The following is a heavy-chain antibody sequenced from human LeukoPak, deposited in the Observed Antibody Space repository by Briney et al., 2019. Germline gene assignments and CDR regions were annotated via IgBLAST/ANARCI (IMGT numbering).Heavy chain of an antibody. D-gene: IGHD3-10*01. J-gene: IGHJ6*03. CDR3: AKDRNRLWFGELMSHYMDV. Sequence: LPRGSLRLSCAASGFTFSSYGMSWVRQAPGKGLEWVSAISGSGGSTYYADSVKGRFTISRDNSKNTLYLQMNSLRAEDTAVYYCAKDRNRLWFGELMSHYMDVWGKGTTVTIPS. V-gene: IGHV3-23*01. CDR1: GFTFSSYG. CDR2: ISGSGGST.